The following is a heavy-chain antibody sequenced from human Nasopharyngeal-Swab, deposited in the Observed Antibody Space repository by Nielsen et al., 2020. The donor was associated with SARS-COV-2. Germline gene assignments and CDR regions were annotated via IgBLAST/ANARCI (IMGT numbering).Heavy chain of an antibody. CDR1: GYTFTSYA. J-gene: IGHJ4*02. V-gene: IGHV1-3*01. D-gene: IGHD3-22*01. CDR2: INAGNGNT. Sequence: ASVKVSCKASGYTFTSYAMHWVRQAPGQRLEWMAWINAGNGNTKYSQKFQGRVTITRDTSATTAYMELSSLRSEDTAVYYCAFVSYDSSGYYYSYWGQGTLVTVSS. CDR3: AFVSYDSSGYYYSY.